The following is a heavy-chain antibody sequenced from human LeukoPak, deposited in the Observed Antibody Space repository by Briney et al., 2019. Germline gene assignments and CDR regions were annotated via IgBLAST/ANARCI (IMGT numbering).Heavy chain of an antibody. CDR2: ISYDGSNK. Sequence: GGSLRLSCAASGFTFSSYAMHWVRQAPGKGLEWVAVISYDGSNKYYADSVKGRFTISRDNSKNTLYLQMNSLRAEDTAVYYCAKESARNYEYVYWGQGTLVTVSS. CDR3: AKESARNYEYVY. J-gene: IGHJ4*02. D-gene: IGHD3-22*01. V-gene: IGHV3-30-3*01. CDR1: GFTFSSYA.